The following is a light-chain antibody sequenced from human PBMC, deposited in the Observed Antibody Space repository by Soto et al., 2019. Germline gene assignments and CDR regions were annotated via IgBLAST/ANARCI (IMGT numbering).Light chain of an antibody. J-gene: IGKJ1*01. CDR2: KAS. V-gene: IGKV1-5*03. CDR1: QTISSW. Sequence: DIQMTQSPSTLSGSVGDRVIITCRASQTISSWLAWYQQKRGRAPKXLIYKASTLTSGVQSRFSGSGSGTEFTLTISSLQPDDFATYYCQHYNSYSEAFGQGTKVDIK. CDR3: QHYNSYSEA.